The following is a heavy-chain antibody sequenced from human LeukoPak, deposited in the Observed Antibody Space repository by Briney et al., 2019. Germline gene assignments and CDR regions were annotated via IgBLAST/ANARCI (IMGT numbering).Heavy chain of an antibody. CDR2: INPNSGGT. Sequence: GASVKVSCKASGSTFTGYYMHWVRQAPGQGLEWMGWINPNSGGTNYAQKFQGRVTMTRDTSISTAYMELSRLRSDDTAVYYCETRLYCSGGSCYIPNSYYFDYWGQGTLVTVSS. J-gene: IGHJ4*02. D-gene: IGHD2-15*01. CDR1: GSTFTGYY. V-gene: IGHV1-2*02. CDR3: ETRLYCSGGSCYIPNSYYFDY.